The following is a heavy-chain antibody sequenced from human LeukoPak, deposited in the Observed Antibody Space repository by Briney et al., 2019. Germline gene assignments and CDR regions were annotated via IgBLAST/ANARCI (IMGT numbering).Heavy chain of an antibody. CDR2: IRYSGVTM. V-gene: IGHV3-48*01. J-gene: IGHJ4*02. CDR1: GFTFSNYN. Sequence: GGSLRLSCVASGFTFSNYNMNWVRQAPGKGLEWVSNIRYSGVTMYYADSVKGRFTISRDNARNSLYLQMNSLRAEDTAVYYCARSQYVASFDYWGQGTLVTVSS. D-gene: IGHD2-15*01. CDR3: ARSQYVASFDY.